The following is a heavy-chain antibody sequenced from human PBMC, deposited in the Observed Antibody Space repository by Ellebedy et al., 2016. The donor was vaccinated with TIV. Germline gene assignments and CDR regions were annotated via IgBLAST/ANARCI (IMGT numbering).Heavy chain of an antibody. CDR1: GFTFRENW. D-gene: IGHD6-19*01. V-gene: IGHV3-74*01. J-gene: IGHJ4*02. Sequence: GESLKISCAASGFTFRENWMHWVRQVPGKGLVWVSAIYNDGRITNYADSVKGRFTISRDNARNTVYLQMDSLRAEDTAVYYCAVPPFSTVADPFHHWGQGTLVTVSS. CDR3: AVPPFSTVADPFHH. CDR2: IYNDGRIT.